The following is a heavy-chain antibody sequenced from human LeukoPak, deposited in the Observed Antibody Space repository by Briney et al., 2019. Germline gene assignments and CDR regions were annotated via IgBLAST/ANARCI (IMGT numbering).Heavy chain of an antibody. CDR1: GGTFSSYA. J-gene: IGHJ4*02. V-gene: IGHV1-69*05. Sequence: ASVKVSCKASGGTFSSYAISWVRQAPGQGLEWMGGIIPIFGTANYAQKFQGRVTITTDESTSTAYTELSSLRSEDTAVYYCANQLRFLEWLPGDWGQGTLVTVSS. CDR3: ANQLRFLEWLPGD. CDR2: IIPIFGTA. D-gene: IGHD3-3*01.